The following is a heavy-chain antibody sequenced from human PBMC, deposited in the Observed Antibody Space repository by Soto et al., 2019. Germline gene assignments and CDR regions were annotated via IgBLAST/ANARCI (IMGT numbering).Heavy chain of an antibody. Sequence: GGSLRLSCAASGFTFSSYSMNWVRQAPGKGLEWVSSISSSSSYIYYADSVKGRFTISRDNAKNSLYLQMNSLRAEDTAVYYCARHYYDSSGYGYFDYWGQGTLVTVSS. CDR1: GFTFSSYS. CDR3: ARHYYDSSGYGYFDY. V-gene: IGHV3-21*01. CDR2: ISSSSSYI. D-gene: IGHD3-22*01. J-gene: IGHJ4*02.